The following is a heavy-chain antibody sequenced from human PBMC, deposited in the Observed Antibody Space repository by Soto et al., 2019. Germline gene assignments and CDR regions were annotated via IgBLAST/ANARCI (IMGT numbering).Heavy chain of an antibody. D-gene: IGHD3-3*01. J-gene: IGHJ6*02. Sequence: GGSLRLSCAASGFTFSSYGIHWVRQAPGKGLEWVAFISYDGSNKYYTDSVRGRFTISRDNSKNTLYLQMNGLRGEDTAVYYCAKRRNVLRFLEWSSGMEVWGQGTTVTVSS. V-gene: IGHV3-30*18. CDR2: ISYDGSNK. CDR3: AKRRNVLRFLEWSSGMEV. CDR1: GFTFSSYG.